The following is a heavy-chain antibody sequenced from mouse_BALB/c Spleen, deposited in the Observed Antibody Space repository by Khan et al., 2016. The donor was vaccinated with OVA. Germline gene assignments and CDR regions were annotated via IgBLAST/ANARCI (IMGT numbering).Heavy chain of an antibody. CDR3: TRLVYYDDREGFAY. CDR2: VSTGGGST. Sequence: EVQLVESGGDLVNPGASLKLSCAASGFTFSTYGISWVRQTPGQRLEWVAAVSTGGGSTYYTDSVKGRLTLSRDNATNTPYMHMSGLKSEDTAMYFCTRLVYYDDREGFAYWGQGTLVTVSA. CDR1: GFTFSTYG. D-gene: IGHD1-1*01. V-gene: IGHV5-6*01. J-gene: IGHJ3*01.